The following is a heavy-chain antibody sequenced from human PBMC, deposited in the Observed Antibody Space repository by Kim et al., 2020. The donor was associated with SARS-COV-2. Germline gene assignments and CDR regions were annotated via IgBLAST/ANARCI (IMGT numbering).Heavy chain of an antibody. V-gene: IGHV3-23*01. CDR1: GFTFSRSA. D-gene: IGHD2-15*01. CDR2: IAGGGHGT. CDR3: AKHGADCSGGSCYDVDY. Sequence: GGSLRLSCAASGFTFSRSAMTWVRQAPGKGLDWVSAIAGGGHGTLYTDSVKGRFTISRDNAKNTLFLQMNSLRAEDTAIYYCAKHGADCSGGSCYDVDYCGQGTLVTV. J-gene: IGHJ4*02.